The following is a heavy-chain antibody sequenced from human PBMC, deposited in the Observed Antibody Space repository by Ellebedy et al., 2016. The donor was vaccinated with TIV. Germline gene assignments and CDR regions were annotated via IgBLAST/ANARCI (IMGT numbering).Heavy chain of an antibody. J-gene: IGHJ4*02. D-gene: IGHD1-1*01. V-gene: IGHV1-2*02. CDR3: TRYRFGTAHQFDY. CDR2: INPYNGDT. Sequence: ASVQVSCXTSGSSFTDYYMHWVRQAPGQGLEWMAWINPYNGDTNYAPKFQGRVTVTRDTSLGTTYMELTRLTTADTAVFYCTRYRFGTAHQFDYWGQGTLVTVSS. CDR1: GSSFTDYY.